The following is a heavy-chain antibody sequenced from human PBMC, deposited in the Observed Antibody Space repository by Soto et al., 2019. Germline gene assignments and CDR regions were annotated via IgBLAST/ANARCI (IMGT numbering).Heavy chain of an antibody. V-gene: IGHV1-69*06. J-gene: IGHJ4*02. CDR2: IMPTFGSA. Sequence: SVKVSCKASGGTVSSHGIAWVRQVPGQGLEWVGGIMPTFGSATYAPRFQGRVTISADKSTSTAYMELRSLRSEDTAVYYCATERSAQYFDYWGQGTRVTISS. D-gene: IGHD3-3*01. CDR1: GGTVSSHG. CDR3: ATERSAQYFDY.